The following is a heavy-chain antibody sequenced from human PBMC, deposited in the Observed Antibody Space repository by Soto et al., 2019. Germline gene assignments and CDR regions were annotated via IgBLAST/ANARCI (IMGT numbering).Heavy chain of an antibody. V-gene: IGHV4-59*01. D-gene: IGHD6-13*01. Sequence: SETLCLSSTVSGCSISDYYCSWIRQPPGKGLEWIGYIYYSGSTNYNPSLNRRVTISVDTSKNQFSLKLSSVTAADTAVYYCAKIAAAEYNNWFDPLGQGTLVTVSS. CDR2: IYYSGST. J-gene: IGHJ5*02. CDR3: AKIAAAEYNNWFDP. CDR1: GCSISDYY.